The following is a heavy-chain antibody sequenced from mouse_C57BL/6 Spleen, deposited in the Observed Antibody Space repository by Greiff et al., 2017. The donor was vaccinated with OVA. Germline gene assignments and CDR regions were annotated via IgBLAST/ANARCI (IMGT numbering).Heavy chain of an antibody. CDR1: GYTFTSYG. J-gene: IGHJ3*01. V-gene: IGHV1-81*01. CDR2: IYPRSGNT. Sequence: VQLQQSGAELARPGASVKLSCKASGYTFTSYGISWVKQRTGQGLEWIGAIYPRSGNTYYNEKFKGKATLTADKSSSTAYMELRSLTSEDSAVLFDARDSAGYCAYWGQGTLVTVSA. CDR3: ARDSAGYCAY. D-gene: IGHD3-2*02.